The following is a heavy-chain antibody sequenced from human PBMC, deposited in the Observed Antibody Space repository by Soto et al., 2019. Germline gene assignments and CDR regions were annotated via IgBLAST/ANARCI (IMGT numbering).Heavy chain of an antibody. CDR1: GGSFSGYY. V-gene: IGHV4-34*01. CDR2: INHSGST. Sequence: PLETLSLTCAVYGGSFSGYYWSWIRQPPGKGLEWIGEINHSGSTNYNPSLKSRVTISVDTSKNQFSLKLSSVTAADTAVYYCARGWVVVVPAASKTDYYYGMEFWGQGTTVTVSS. CDR3: ARGWVVVVPAASKTDYYYGMEF. J-gene: IGHJ6*02. D-gene: IGHD2-2*01.